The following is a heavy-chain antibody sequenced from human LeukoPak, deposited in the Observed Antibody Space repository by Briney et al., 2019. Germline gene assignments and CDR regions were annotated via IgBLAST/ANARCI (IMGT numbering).Heavy chain of an antibody. J-gene: IGHJ4*02. CDR1: GYSFTAYY. D-gene: IGHD2-2*02. V-gene: IGHV1-2*02. Sequence: ASVKVSCKTSGYSFTAYYIHWVRQAPGQGLELMGWINPNSGATNYAQKFQGRVTMTRGTSISTAYMELSRLRSDDTAVYYCARGIRIVVVPAAIRFDYWGQGTLVTVSS. CDR2: INPNSGAT. CDR3: ARGIRIVVVPAAIRFDY.